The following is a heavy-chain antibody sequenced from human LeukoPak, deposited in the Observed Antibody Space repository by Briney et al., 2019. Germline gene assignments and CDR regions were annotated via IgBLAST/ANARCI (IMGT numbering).Heavy chain of an antibody. J-gene: IGHJ4*02. CDR1: GGSISSDC. V-gene: IGHV4-59*08. CDR3: ARRRYTSGQVDS. D-gene: IGHD6-19*01. CDR2: IYYSGST. Sequence: SETLSLTCTVSGGSISSDCWSWIRQPPGKGLEWIGYIYYSGSTKYNPSLKSRVTISVDTSKNQFSLKLSSVTAADTAVYYCARRRYTSGQVDSWGQGTLVTVSS.